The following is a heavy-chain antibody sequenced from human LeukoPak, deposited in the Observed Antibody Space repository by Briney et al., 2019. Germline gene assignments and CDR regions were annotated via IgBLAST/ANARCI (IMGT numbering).Heavy chain of an antibody. V-gene: IGHV4-34*01. CDR3: ASFIEYTSSDAFDI. Sequence: SETLSLTCAVYGGSFSGYYWSWIRQPPGKGLEWIGEINHSGSTNYNPSLKSRVTISVDTSKNQFSLKLSSVSAADTAVYYCASFIEYTSSDAFDIWGQGTMVTVSS. CDR1: GGSFSGYY. J-gene: IGHJ3*02. CDR2: INHSGST. D-gene: IGHD6-6*01.